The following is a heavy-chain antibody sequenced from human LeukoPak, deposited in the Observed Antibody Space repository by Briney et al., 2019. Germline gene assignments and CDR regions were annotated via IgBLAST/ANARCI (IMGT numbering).Heavy chain of an antibody. V-gene: IGHV3-30*18. Sequence: GRSLRLSCAASGFIFSTHGMHCVRQAPGKGLEGVSLISYDGSTKYYADSVEGRFTISRDNSKSTLYLQLNSLRVEDTAVYYCAKDRHFYGAGTYYNLDYWGQGTLVTVSS. CDR3: AKDRHFYGAGTYYNLDY. CDR1: GFIFSTHG. D-gene: IGHD3-10*01. J-gene: IGHJ4*02. CDR2: ISYDGSTK.